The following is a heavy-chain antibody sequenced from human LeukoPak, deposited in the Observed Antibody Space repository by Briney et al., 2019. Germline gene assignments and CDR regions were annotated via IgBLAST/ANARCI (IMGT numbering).Heavy chain of an antibody. CDR2: IYYSGST. V-gene: IGHV4-59*11. J-gene: IGHJ6*03. CDR1: GGSITSHD. CDR3: ARATWGYYMDV. Sequence: SETLSLTCAVSGGSITSHDWSWIRQPPGKGLEWIWHIYYSGSTNYNPSLKGRVTISVDTSKIQFSLNPGSVTPADTPVYYCARATWGYYMDVWGKGTTVTVSS. D-gene: IGHD3-16*01.